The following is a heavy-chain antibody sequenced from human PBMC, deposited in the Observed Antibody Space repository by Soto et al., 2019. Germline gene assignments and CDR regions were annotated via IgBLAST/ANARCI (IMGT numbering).Heavy chain of an antibody. CDR2: ISFEGSNK. J-gene: IGHJ4*02. CDR3: ARDLTDYNYEYKFGF. D-gene: IGHD4-4*01. V-gene: IGHV3-30*03. Sequence: GGSLRLSCAASGFTFSDFGMHWVRQSPGKGLEWVAVISFEGSNKYFAESVKGRFTISRDDSKNTVYLQMNTLRPEDTAVYYCARDLTDYNYEYKFGFWGQGTLVTVSS. CDR1: GFTFSDFG.